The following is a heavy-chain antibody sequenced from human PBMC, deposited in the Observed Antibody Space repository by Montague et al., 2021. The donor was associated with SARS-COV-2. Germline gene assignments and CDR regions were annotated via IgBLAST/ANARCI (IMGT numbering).Heavy chain of an antibody. V-gene: IGHV4-59*08. Sequence: SETLSLTCTVSGGSISSYYWSRIRQPPGKGLEWIGYIYYGGSTYYNPSLKSRVTISVDTSKNQFSLKLSSVTAADTAVYYCARFPYYYDNWFDPWGQGTLVTVSS. J-gene: IGHJ5*02. CDR3: ARFPYYYDNWFDP. CDR2: IYYGGST. D-gene: IGHD3-22*01. CDR1: GGSISSYY.